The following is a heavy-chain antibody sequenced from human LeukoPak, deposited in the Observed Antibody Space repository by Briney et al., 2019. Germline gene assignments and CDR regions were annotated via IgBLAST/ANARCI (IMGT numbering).Heavy chain of an antibody. Sequence: KPSETLSLTCTVSGFSMSSSGYYWGWIRQPPGKGLEWIGSIYYSGYTYYNPSLKSRVTISIDTSKKQFSLKLSSVTAADTAVYYCARGLYYYGSGSYYTKWGQGTLVTVSS. CDR3: ARGLYYYGSGSYYTK. CDR2: IYYSGYT. CDR1: GFSMSSSGYY. V-gene: IGHV4-39*07. J-gene: IGHJ4*02. D-gene: IGHD3-10*01.